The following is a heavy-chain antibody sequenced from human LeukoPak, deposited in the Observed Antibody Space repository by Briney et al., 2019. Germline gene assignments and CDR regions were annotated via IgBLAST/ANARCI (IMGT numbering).Heavy chain of an antibody. D-gene: IGHD6-19*01. CDR3: ARGAHSGWSGRKWYYFDY. CDR2: ISAYNGNT. CDR1: GYTFTGYG. J-gene: IGHJ4*02. Sequence: ASVKVSCKASGYTFTGYGISWVRQAPGQGLEWMGWISAYNGNTNYAQKLQGRVTMTTDTSTSTAYMELRSLRSDDTAVYYCARGAHSGWSGRKWYYFDYWGQGTLVTVSS. V-gene: IGHV1-18*01.